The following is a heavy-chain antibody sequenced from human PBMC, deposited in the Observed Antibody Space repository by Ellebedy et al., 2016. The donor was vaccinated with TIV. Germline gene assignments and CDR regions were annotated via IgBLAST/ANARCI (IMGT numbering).Heavy chain of an antibody. CDR1: GYTFTGYY. CDR2: INPNSGGT. CDR3: ARDAIPYYGMDV. V-gene: IGHV1-2*04. J-gene: IGHJ6*02. Sequence: ASVKVSCXASGYTFTGYYMHWVRQAPGQGLEWMGWINPNSGGTNYAQKFQGWVTMTRDTSISTAYMELSRLRSDDTAVYYCARDAIPYYGMDVWGQGTTVTVSS.